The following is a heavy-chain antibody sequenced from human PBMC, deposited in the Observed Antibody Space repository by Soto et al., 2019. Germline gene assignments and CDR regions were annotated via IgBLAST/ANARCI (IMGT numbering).Heavy chain of an antibody. Sequence: QAQVVQSGAEVRKPGSSVKLSCKASEGTFNSYAIAWVRQAPGQGLEWMGGIIPYYNTLNYAQKFQDRVTVSADDSTNTVYMELSSLRSDDTAVYFCASGASRWYPYFFDSWAQGTLVTVSS. CDR1: EGTFNSYA. J-gene: IGHJ4*02. CDR2: IIPYYNTL. D-gene: IGHD6-13*01. CDR3: ASGASRWYPYFFDS. V-gene: IGHV1-69*01.